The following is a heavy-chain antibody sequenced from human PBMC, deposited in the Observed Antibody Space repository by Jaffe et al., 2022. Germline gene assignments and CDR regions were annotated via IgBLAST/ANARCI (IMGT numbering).Heavy chain of an antibody. Sequence: QVQLVQSGAEVKKPGASVKVSCKASGYTFTSYYMHWVRQAPGQGLEWMGIINPSGGSTSYAQKFQGRVTMTRDTSTSTVYMELSSLRSEDTAVYYCARDAVVVPAATPHLDYYYMDVWGKGTTVTVSS. V-gene: IGHV1-46*01. CDR1: GYTFTSYY. D-gene: IGHD2-2*01. CDR3: ARDAVVVPAATPHLDYYYMDV. J-gene: IGHJ6*03. CDR2: INPSGGST.